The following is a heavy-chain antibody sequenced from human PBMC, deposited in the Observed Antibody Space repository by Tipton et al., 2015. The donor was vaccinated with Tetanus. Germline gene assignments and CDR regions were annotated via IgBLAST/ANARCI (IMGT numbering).Heavy chain of an antibody. D-gene: IGHD6-19*01. V-gene: IGHV3-23*01. CDR2: ISGPGDTTT. Sequence: SLRLSCVASGFTFSSYAMSWVHQAPGKGLEWVSAISGPGDTTTYYTDSVKGRFTISRDNSKKTVYLQMNSLRAEDTAVYYCARWVYSSGWDYFDYWGQGTLVTVSS. CDR1: GFTFSSYA. J-gene: IGHJ4*02. CDR3: ARWVYSSGWDYFDY.